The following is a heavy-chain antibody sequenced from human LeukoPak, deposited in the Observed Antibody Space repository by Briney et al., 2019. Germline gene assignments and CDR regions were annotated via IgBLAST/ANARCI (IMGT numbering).Heavy chain of an antibody. CDR1: GGSISSYY. CDR2: IYYSGST. J-gene: IGHJ4*02. Sequence: SETLSLTCTVSGGSISSYYWSWIRQPPGKGLEWIGYIYYSGSTNYNPSLKSRVTISVGTSKNQFSLRLSSVTAADTAVYYCARVRNFLPPDYWGQGTLVTVSS. CDR3: ARVRNFLPPDY. V-gene: IGHV4-59*12. D-gene: IGHD2/OR15-2a*01.